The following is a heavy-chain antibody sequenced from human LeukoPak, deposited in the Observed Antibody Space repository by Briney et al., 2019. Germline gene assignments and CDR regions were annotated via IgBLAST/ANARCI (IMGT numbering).Heavy chain of an antibody. CDR3: AGERRSIVVAGFDY. CDR2: IYYSGST. J-gene: IGHJ4*02. CDR1: GVSVSSGSYY. V-gene: IGHV4-61*01. Sequence: SETLSLTCTVSGVSVSSGSYYWSWIRQPPGKGLEWIGYIYYSGSTNYNPSLKSRVTISVDTSKNQFSLKLSSVTAADTAVYYCAGERRSIVVAGFDYWGQGTLVTVSS. D-gene: IGHD2-15*01.